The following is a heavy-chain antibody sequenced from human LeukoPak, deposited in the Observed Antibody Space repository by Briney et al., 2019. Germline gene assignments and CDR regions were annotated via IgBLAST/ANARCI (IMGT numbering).Heavy chain of an antibody. Sequence: GGSLRLSCAASGFTFSSYAMHWVRQAPGKGLEWVAVISYDGSNKYYADSVKGRFTISRDNSKNTLYLQMNSLRAEDTAVYYCARDYSSSSEYYYYYNMDVWGKGTTVTVSS. CDR2: ISYDGSNK. CDR3: ARDYSSSSEYYYYYNMDV. V-gene: IGHV3-30-3*01. D-gene: IGHD6-6*01. J-gene: IGHJ6*03. CDR1: GFTFSSYA.